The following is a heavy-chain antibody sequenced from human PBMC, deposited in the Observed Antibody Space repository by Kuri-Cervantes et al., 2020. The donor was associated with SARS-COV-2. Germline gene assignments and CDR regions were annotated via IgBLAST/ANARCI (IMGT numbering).Heavy chain of an antibody. CDR2: IIPIFGTA. V-gene: IGHV1-69*05. J-gene: IGHJ3*02. CDR3: ARVTGDLGVGAFDI. CDR1: GGTFSGYA. Sequence: SVKVSCKASGGTFSGYAISWVRQAPGQGLEWMGGIIPIFGTANYAQKFQGRVTTTTDESTSTAYMELSSLRSEDTAVYYCARVTGDLGVGAFDIWGQGTMVTVSS. D-gene: IGHD7-27*01.